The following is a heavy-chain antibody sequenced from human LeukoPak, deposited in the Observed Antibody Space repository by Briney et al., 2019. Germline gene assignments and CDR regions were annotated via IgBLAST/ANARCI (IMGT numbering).Heavy chain of an antibody. CDR3: AREDFRWFDP. D-gene: IGHD3-3*01. CDR1: GGSISSSSYY. Sequence: SETLSLTCTVSGGSISSSSYYWGWIRQPPGKGLEWIGSIYYSGSTYYNPSLKSRVTISVDTSKNQFSLKVSSVTAADTAVYYCAREDFRWFDPWGQGTLVTVSS. V-gene: IGHV4-39*07. J-gene: IGHJ5*02. CDR2: IYYSGST.